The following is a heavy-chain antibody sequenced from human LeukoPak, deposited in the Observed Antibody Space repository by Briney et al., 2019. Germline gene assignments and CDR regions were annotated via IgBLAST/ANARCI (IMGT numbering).Heavy chain of an antibody. Sequence: PGGSLRLSCAASGFTFSSYSMNWVRQAPGKGLEWVSSISSSSSYIYYADSVKGRFTISRDNAKNSLYLQMNSLRAEDTAVYYCARAAAGLEYFQHWGQGTLVTVSS. V-gene: IGHV3-21*01. D-gene: IGHD6-13*01. J-gene: IGHJ1*01. CDR2: ISSSSSYI. CDR1: GFTFSSYS. CDR3: ARAAAGLEYFQH.